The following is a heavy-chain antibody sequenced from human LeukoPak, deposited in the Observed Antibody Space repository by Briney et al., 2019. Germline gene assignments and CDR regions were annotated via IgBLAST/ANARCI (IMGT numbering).Heavy chain of an antibody. CDR3: ARGGGWSYLLENDNWFDP. CDR2: INHSGST. D-gene: IGHD2-15*01. V-gene: IGHV4-34*01. Sequence: PSETLSLTCAVYGGSFSGYYWSWIRQPPGKGLEWIGEINHSGSTDYNPSLKSRVTISVDTSKNQFSLKLSSVTAADTAVYYCARGGGWSYLLENDNWFDPWGQGTLVTVSS. J-gene: IGHJ5*02. CDR1: GGSFSGYY.